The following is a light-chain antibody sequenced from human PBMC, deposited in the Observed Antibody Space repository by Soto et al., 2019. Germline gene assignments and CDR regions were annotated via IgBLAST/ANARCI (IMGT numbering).Light chain of an antibody. CDR3: QSYDSTLRARYV. Sequence: QAVVTQPPSVSGAPGQRVTISCTGSSSNIGAGYDVHWYQQRPGTAPNLLIVGNNNRPSGVPDRFSGSKSGTSASLAITGLQAEDEGDYYCQSYDSTLRARYVFGSGTKLTVL. CDR2: GNN. V-gene: IGLV1-40*01. J-gene: IGLJ1*01. CDR1: SSNIGAGYD.